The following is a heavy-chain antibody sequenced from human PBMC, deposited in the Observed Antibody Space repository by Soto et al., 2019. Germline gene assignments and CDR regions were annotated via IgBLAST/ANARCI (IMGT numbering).Heavy chain of an antibody. J-gene: IGHJ4*02. CDR3: ASSTIYSRRSPSYYFDY. CDR2: ISSSSSTI. Sequence: GGSLRLSCAASGFTFSSYSMNWVRQAPGKGLEWVSYISSSSSTIYYADSVKGRFTISRDNAKNSLYLQMNSLRDEDTAVYYCASSTIYSRRSPSYYFDYCRQGTLFTVS. CDR1: GFTFSSYS. D-gene: IGHD2-15*01. V-gene: IGHV3-48*02.